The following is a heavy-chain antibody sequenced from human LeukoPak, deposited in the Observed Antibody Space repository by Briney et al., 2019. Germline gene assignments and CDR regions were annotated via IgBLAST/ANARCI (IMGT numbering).Heavy chain of an antibody. J-gene: IGHJ4*02. CDR1: GGFISSGVYY. Sequence: PSQTLSLTCTVSGGFISSGVYYWSWIRQPPGKGLEWIGYIYHSGSTYYNPSLKSRATISVDRSKNQFSLKLSSVTAADTAVYYCARERAAAGLFAYWGQGTLVTVSS. D-gene: IGHD6-13*01. CDR2: IYHSGST. V-gene: IGHV4-30-2*01. CDR3: ARERAAAGLFAY.